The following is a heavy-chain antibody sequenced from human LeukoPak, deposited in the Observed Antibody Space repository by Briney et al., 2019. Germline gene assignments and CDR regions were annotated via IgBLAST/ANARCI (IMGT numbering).Heavy chain of an antibody. Sequence: PSETLSLTCTVSGGSISSSSYYWGWIRHPPGKGLEWSGSIYYSGSTYYNPSLKSRVTISVDTSKNQFSLKLSSVTAADTAVYYCARVGTVVGFDPWGQGTLVTVSS. V-gene: IGHV4-39*07. CDR2: IYYSGST. CDR1: GGSISSSSYY. D-gene: IGHD4-23*01. J-gene: IGHJ5*02. CDR3: ARVGTVVGFDP.